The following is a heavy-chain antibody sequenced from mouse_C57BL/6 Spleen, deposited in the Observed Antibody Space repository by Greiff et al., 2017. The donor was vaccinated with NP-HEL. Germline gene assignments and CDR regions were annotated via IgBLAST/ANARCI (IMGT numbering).Heavy chain of an antibody. V-gene: IGHV1-39*01. CDR3: ARGVWPYAGVDFDV. D-gene: IGHD6-5*01. J-gene: IGHJ1*03. CDR2: INPNYGTT. Sequence: LVESGPELVKPGASVKISCKASGYSFTDYNMNWVKQSNGKSLEWIGVINPNYGTTSYNQKFKGKATLTVDQSSSTAYMQLNSLTSEDSAVYYCARGVWPYAGVDFDVWGTGTTVTVSS. CDR1: GYSFTDYN.